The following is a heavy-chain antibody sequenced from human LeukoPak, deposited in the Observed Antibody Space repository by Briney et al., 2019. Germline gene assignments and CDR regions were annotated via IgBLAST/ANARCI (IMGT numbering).Heavy chain of an antibody. CDR3: ARDKMAYYYYYMDV. CDR2: IIPIFGTA. Sequence: SVKVSCKASGYTFTSYGISWVRQAPGQGLEWMGGIIPIFGTANYAQKFQGRVTITADESTSTAYMELSSLRSEDTAVYYCARDKMAYYYYYMDVWGKGTTVTVSS. CDR1: GYTFTSYG. J-gene: IGHJ6*03. V-gene: IGHV1-69*13. D-gene: IGHD5-24*01.